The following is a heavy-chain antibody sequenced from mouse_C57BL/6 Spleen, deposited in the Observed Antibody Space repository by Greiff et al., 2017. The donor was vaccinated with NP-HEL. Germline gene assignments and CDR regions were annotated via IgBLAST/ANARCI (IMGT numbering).Heavy chain of an antibody. Sequence: EVKLQESGGGLVKPGGSLKLSCAASGFTFSSYAMSWVRQTPEKRLEWVATISDGGSYTYYPDNVKGRFTISRDNAKNNLYLQMSHLKSEDTAMYYCARGITTVVATDYFDYWGQGTTLTVSS. D-gene: IGHD1-1*01. V-gene: IGHV5-4*03. J-gene: IGHJ2*01. CDR3: ARGITTVVATDYFDY. CDR2: ISDGGSYT. CDR1: GFTFSSYA.